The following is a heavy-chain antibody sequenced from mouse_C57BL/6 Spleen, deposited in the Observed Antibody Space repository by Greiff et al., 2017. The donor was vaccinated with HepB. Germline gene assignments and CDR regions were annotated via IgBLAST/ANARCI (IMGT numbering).Heavy chain of an antibody. CDR1: GFTFSSYA. CDR2: ISDGGSYT. Sequence: DVKLVESGGGLVKPGGSLKLSCAASGFTFSSYAMSWVRQTPEKRLEWVATISDGGSYTYYPDNVKGRFTISRDNAKNNLYLQMSHLKSEDTAMYYCARERGGSSPHWYFDVWGTGTTVTVSS. V-gene: IGHV5-4*01. CDR3: ARERGGSSPHWYFDV. J-gene: IGHJ1*03. D-gene: IGHD1-1*01.